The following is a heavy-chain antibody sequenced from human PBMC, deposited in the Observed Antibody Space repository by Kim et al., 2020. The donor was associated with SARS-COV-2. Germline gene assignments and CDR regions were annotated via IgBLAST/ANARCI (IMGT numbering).Heavy chain of an antibody. CDR1: GFTFSSYS. D-gene: IGHD3-9*01. CDR3: ASGLVIPNIYSDALDI. J-gene: IGHJ3*02. V-gene: IGHV3-48*04. CDR2: ISSSSNTI. Sequence: GGSLRLSCAASGFTFSSYSMNWVRQAPGKGLEWVSYISSSSNTIYYADAVKGRVTISIDNAKNSLYLQMNSLRAEDTAVYYCASGLVIPNIYSDALDIWGQGTMVTVSS.